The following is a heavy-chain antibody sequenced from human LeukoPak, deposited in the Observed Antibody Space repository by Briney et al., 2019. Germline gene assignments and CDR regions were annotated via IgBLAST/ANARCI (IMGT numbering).Heavy chain of an antibody. J-gene: IGHJ6*03. CDR2: ISAYNGNT. CDR3: ARVDRKARDCSSTSCYAIHYYYYMDV. CDR1: GYTFTSYG. D-gene: IGHD2-2*01. V-gene: IGHV1-18*01. Sequence: ASVKVSCKASGYTFTSYGISWVRQAPGQGLEWMGWISAYNGNTNYAQKLQGRVTMTTDTSTSTAYMELRSLRSDDTAVYYCARVDRKARDCSSTSCYAIHYYYYMDVWGKGTTVTISS.